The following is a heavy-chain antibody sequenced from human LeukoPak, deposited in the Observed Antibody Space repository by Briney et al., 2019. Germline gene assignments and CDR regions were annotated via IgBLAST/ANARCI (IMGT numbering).Heavy chain of an antibody. J-gene: IGHJ6*03. CDR1: GLTSHDYA. Sequence: GGSLRLSCAISGLTSHDYAMTWVRPAPGKGLERVSTIVGDSSKTYYAASVRGRFTISRDNSNYVLFLHMNSLRAEDTAIYYCAKQPYNYYYLDVWGKGTTVTISS. D-gene: IGHD1-14*01. V-gene: IGHV3-23*01. CDR3: AKQPYNYYYLDV. CDR2: IVGDSSKT.